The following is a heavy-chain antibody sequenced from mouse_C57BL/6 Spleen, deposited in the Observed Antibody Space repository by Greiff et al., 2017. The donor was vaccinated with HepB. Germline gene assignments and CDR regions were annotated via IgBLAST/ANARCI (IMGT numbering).Heavy chain of an antibody. D-gene: IGHD1-1*01. CDR2: IWSGGST. Sequence: VKLVESGPGLVQPSQSLSITCTVSGFSLTSYGVHWVRQSPGKGLEWLGVIWSGGSTDYNAAFISRLSISKDNSKSQVFFKMNSLQADDTAIYYCARNFRGGSSPYYYAMDYWGQGTSVTVSS. CDR1: GFSLTSYG. V-gene: IGHV2-2*01. J-gene: IGHJ4*01. CDR3: ARNFRGGSSPYYYAMDY.